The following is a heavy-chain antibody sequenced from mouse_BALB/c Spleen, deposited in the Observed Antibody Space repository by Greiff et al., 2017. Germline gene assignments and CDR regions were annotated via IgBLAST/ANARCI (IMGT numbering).Heavy chain of an antibody. V-gene: IGHV14-3*02. J-gene: IGHJ2*01. CDR3: AEGYGSSSDY. CDR2: IDPANGNT. Sequence: EVQVVESGAELVKPGASVKLSCTASGFNIKDTYMHWVKQRPEQGLEWIGRIDPANGNTKYDPKFQGKATITADTSSNTAYLQLSSLTSEDTAVYYCAEGYGSSSDYWGQGTTLTVSS. CDR1: GFNIKDTY. D-gene: IGHD1-1*01.